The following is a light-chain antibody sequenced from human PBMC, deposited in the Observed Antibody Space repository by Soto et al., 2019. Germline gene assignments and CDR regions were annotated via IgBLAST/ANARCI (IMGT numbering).Light chain of an antibody. CDR1: RSVSSD. V-gene: IGKV3-15*01. J-gene: IGKJ1*01. CDR3: QQYNYWLT. Sequence: EIVMTQSPATLSVSPGERVTLSCRASRSVSSDLAWYQQRPGQAPRLLIYDASTRATEIPATFSGSGSGTEFSLTISSLQSEDFAVYYCQQYNYWLTFGPGTRVEVK. CDR2: DAS.